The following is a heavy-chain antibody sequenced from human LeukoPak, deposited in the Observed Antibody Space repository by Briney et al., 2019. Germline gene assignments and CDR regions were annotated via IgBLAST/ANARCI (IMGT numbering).Heavy chain of an antibody. CDR2: INSDGSST. CDR1: GFTFSSYW. J-gene: IGHJ4*02. CDR3: ARDTYDSGGYSYGIY. Sequence: GGSLRLSCAASGFTFSSYWMHWVRQAPGKGLVWVSRINSDGSSTSYADSVKGRFTISRDNSKNTLYLQMNSLRAEDTAVYYCARDTYDSGGYSYGIYWGQGTLVTVSS. V-gene: IGHV3-74*01. D-gene: IGHD3-22*01.